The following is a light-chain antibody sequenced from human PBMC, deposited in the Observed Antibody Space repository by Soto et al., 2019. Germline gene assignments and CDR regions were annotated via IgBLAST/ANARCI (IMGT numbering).Light chain of an antibody. V-gene: IGKV3-11*01. CDR3: QQFTTWPPRYT. CDR1: QSLSSF. CDR2: DTS. J-gene: IGKJ2*01. Sequence: IVLTQSPATLSLSPGERATLSCRASQSLSSFLGWYQQKPGQAPRLLIYDTSNRATGIPDRFSGSGSGTDFTLTLTSLQPEDFAVYYCQQFTTWPPRYTFGQGTRLDIK.